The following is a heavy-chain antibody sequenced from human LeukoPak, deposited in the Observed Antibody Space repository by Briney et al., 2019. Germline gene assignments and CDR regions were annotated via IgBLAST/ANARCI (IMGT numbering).Heavy chain of an antibody. D-gene: IGHD6-13*01. CDR1: GFTFRNYW. V-gene: IGHV3-7*01. J-gene: IGHJ4*02. CDR3: ARGVYSSSWYRRPYFDY. Sequence: GGSLRLSCAGSGFTFRNYWMSWVRQAPGKGLEWVANIRKDGIDEYYVDSVKGRFTISRDNSKNTLYLQMNSLRAEDTAVYYCARGVYSSSWYRRPYFDYWGQGTLVTVSS. CDR2: IRKDGIDE.